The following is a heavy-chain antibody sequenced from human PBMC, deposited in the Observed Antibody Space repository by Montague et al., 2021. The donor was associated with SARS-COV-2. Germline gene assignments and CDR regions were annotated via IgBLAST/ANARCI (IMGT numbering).Heavy chain of an antibody. V-gene: IGHV4-31*03. J-gene: IGHJ3*02. CDR1: GGSISSGGYY. D-gene: IGHD3-22*01. Sequence: TLSLTCTVTGGSISSGGYYWSWIRQHPGKGLEWIGYIYHTGSTHYNXSLKSRVTISKETSKNHFSLNLSSVTAADSAVYYCARGSGYYDSSGYSYDAFDIWGQGTKVTVSS. CDR3: ARGSGYYDSSGYSYDAFDI. CDR2: IYHTGST.